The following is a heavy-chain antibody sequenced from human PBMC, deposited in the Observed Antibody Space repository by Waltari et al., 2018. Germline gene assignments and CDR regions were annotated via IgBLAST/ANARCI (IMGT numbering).Heavy chain of an antibody. CDR3: ARSHSYGYFWFDP. J-gene: IGHJ5*02. V-gene: IGHV4-39*07. D-gene: IGHD5-18*01. Sequence: QLQLQESGPGLVKPSETLSLTCTVSGGSISSSSYYWGWIRQPPGKGLEWIGSIYYSGSTYYTPSLKSRVTISVDTSKNQFSLKLSSVTAADTAVYYCARSHSYGYFWFDPWGQGTLVTVSS. CDR1: GGSISSSSYY. CDR2: IYYSGST.